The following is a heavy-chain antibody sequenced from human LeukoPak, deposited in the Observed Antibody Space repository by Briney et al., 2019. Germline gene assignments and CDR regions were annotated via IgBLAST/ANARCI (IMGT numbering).Heavy chain of an antibody. CDR3: ASSIYYVFWSVYSTWFAP. J-gene: IGHJ5*02. D-gene: IGHD3-3*01. V-gene: IGHV1-69*02. CDR1: GGTFSSYT. CDR2: IIPILGIA. Sequence: SVKVSCKASGGTFSSYTISWVRQAPGQGLEWMGRIIPILGIANYAQKFQGRVTITADKSTSTAYMELSSLRSEDTAGYYCASSIYYVFWSVYSTWFAPWAQGTLVTVSS.